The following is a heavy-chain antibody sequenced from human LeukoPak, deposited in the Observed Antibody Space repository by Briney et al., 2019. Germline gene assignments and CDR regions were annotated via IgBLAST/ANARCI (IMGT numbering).Heavy chain of an antibody. CDR3: ARDFYDILTGLDC. CDR1: GFTFSSYA. Sequence: GRSLRLSCAASGFTFSSYAMHWVRQAPGKGLEWVAVKSYDGSNKYYADSVKGRFTISRDNSKNTLYLQMNSLRAEDTAVYYCARDFYDILTGLDCWGQGTLVTVSS. J-gene: IGHJ4*02. V-gene: IGHV3-30-3*01. CDR2: KSYDGSNK. D-gene: IGHD3-9*01.